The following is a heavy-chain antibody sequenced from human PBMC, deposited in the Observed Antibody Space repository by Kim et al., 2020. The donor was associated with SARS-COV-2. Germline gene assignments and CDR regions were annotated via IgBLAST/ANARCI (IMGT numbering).Heavy chain of an antibody. CDR2: INHSGST. J-gene: IGHJ4*02. V-gene: IGHV4-34*01. CDR3: ARLRGTTVVTPRYFDY. CDR1: GGSFSGYY. Sequence: SETLSLTCAVYGGSFSGYYWSWIRQPPGKGLEWIGEINHSGSTNYNPSLKSRVTISVDTSKNQFSLKLSSVTAADTAVYYCARLRGTTVVTPRYFDYWGQGTLVTVSS. D-gene: IGHD4-17*01.